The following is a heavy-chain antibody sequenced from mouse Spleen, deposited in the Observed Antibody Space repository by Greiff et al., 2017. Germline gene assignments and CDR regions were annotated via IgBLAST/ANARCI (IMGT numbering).Heavy chain of an antibody. Sequence: QVQLQQSGPELVKPGASVKISCKASGYAFSSSWMNWVKQRPGKGLEWIGRIYPGDGDTNYNGKFKGKATLTADKSSSTAYMQLSSLTSEDSAVYFCANWDYYAMDYWGQGTSVTVSS. CDR2: IYPGDGDT. V-gene: IGHV1-82*01. CDR1: GYAFSSSW. D-gene: IGHD4-1*01. CDR3: ANWDYYAMDY. J-gene: IGHJ4*01.